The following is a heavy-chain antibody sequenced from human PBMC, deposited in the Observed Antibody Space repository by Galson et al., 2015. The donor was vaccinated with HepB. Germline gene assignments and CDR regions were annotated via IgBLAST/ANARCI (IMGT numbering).Heavy chain of an antibody. CDR1: GFTFFSYA. J-gene: IGHJ6*03. D-gene: IGHD5-12*01. Sequence: SLRLSCAASGFTFFSYAMSWVRQAPGKGLEWVSAISGSGGSTYYADSVKGRFTISRNNSKNTLYLQMNSLRAEDAAVYYCAKSYSYYYMDVWGKGTTVTVSS. CDR3: AKSYSYYYMDV. CDR2: ISGSGGST. V-gene: IGHV3-23*01.